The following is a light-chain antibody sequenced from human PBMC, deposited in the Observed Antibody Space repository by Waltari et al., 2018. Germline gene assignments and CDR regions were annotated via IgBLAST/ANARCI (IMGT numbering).Light chain of an antibody. CDR3: QQYYSSPPWT. CDR1: HSISTY. V-gene: IGKV1-8*01. CDR2: AAS. Sequence: AIRVTQSPSSLSASTGDRVTITCRATHSISTYLAWYQQKSGKAPKLLIYAASTLQSGVPSRFSGSGSGTDFALTISCLQSEDFATYYCQQYYSSPPWTFDQGTKVEN. J-gene: IGKJ1*01.